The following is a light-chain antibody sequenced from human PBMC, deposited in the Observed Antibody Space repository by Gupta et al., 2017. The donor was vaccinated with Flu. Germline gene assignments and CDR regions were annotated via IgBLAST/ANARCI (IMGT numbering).Light chain of an antibody. Sequence: SLGGRATINCQSSQSVLYSSNTQNYLGWYQHKPGQPPRLLIYWASTRESGVPDRFSGSGSGTDFTLTISSLQAEDVAVYYCQQYYSSPYTFGQGTKLEIK. CDR1: QSVLYSSNTQNY. V-gene: IGKV4-1*01. J-gene: IGKJ2*01. CDR2: WAS. CDR3: QQYYSSPYT.